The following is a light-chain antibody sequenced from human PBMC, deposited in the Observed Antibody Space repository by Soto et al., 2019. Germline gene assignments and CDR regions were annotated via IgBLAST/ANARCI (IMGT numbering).Light chain of an antibody. CDR3: QQYGSSPIT. CDR1: QSVSNNY. Sequence: EIVLTQSPGTLSLSPGERATLSFRASQSVSNNYLAWYQQKPGQAPRLLIYGASSRATGIPDRFSGSGSGADFTLTISRLEPEDFAVYDCQQYGSSPITFGQGTRLEIK. J-gene: IGKJ5*01. CDR2: GAS. V-gene: IGKV3-20*01.